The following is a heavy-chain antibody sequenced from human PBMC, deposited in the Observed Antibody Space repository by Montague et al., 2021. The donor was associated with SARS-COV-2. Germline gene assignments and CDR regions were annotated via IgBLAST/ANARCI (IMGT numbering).Heavy chain of an antibody. V-gene: IGHV4-59*13. CDR2: MYYSCST. Sequence: SETLSLTCTVSGGSISSYYWSWIRQPPGKGLELIWYMYYSCSTNSNPSLKSRVTLSVDTSQNQFSLTLSSVTAADTAVYYCACDFDYWGQGTLVTVSS. CDR1: GGSISSYY. CDR3: ACDFDY. J-gene: IGHJ4*02.